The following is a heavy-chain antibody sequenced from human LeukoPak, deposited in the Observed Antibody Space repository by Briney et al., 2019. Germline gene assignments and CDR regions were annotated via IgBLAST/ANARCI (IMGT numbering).Heavy chain of an antibody. CDR2: ISSSGSTI. D-gene: IGHD3-10*01. CDR3: ARAAGGEFYYYYYYMDV. Sequence: GGSLRLSCAASGFTFSSYEMNWVRQAPGKGLEWVSYISSSGSTIYYADSVKGRFTISRDNAKNSLYLQMNSLRAEDTAVYYCARAAGGEFYYYYYYMDVWGKGTTVTVSS. V-gene: IGHV3-48*03. J-gene: IGHJ6*03. CDR1: GFTFSSYE.